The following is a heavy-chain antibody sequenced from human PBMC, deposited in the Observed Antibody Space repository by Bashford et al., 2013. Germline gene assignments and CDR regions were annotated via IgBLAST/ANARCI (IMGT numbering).Heavy chain of an antibody. CDR2: IYSAGIT. Sequence: GGSLRLSCAVSGFTVNNNYMGWVRQAPGKGLEWVSVIYSAGITYYADSVKGRFTISRDNSKNTLYIQMNSLRAEDTAVYYCARWVGCTGNTCRLARFDPWGQGTLVTVSS. J-gene: IGHJ5*02. CDR1: GFTVNNNY. V-gene: IGHV3-53*01. D-gene: IGHD2-8*02. CDR3: ARWVGCTGNTCRLARFDP.